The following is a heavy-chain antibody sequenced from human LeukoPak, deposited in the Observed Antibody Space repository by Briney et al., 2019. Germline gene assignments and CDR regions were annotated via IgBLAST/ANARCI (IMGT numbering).Heavy chain of an antibody. Sequence: PSETLSLTCTVSGGSIIGYYLSWLRQPPGKGLEWIGSIYYSGSTNYNPSRKSRVTISVETSKNQFSLKLSSVTAADTAVYYCARYANSPYYYYAMDVWGQGTTVTVSS. J-gene: IGHJ6*02. CDR3: ARYANSPYYYYAMDV. CDR1: GGSIIGYY. D-gene: IGHD4/OR15-4a*01. V-gene: IGHV4-59*12. CDR2: IYYSGST.